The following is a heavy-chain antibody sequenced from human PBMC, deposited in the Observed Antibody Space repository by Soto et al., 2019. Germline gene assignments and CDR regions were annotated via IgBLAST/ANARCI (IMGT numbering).Heavy chain of an antibody. D-gene: IGHD3-16*02. J-gene: IGHJ4*02. Sequence: SETLSLTCAVYCGSFSGHYWSWIRQPPGKGLEWIGEINHSGSTNYNPSLKSRVTISVDTSKNQFSLKLSSVTAADTAVYYCARGVYDYVWGSYRHYFDYWGQGTLVTVSS. CDR3: ARGVYDYVWGSYRHYFDY. CDR2: INHSGST. V-gene: IGHV4-34*01. CDR1: CGSFSGHY.